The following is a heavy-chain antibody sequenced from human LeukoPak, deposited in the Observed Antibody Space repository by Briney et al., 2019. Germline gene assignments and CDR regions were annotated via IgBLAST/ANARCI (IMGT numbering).Heavy chain of an antibody. D-gene: IGHD5-18*01. V-gene: IGHV3-30*04. CDR3: ARGRRTAMVPLSDC. Sequence: GGSLRLSCAASGFTFSSYAMHWVRQAPGKGLEWVAVISYDGSNKYYADSVKGRFTISRDNSKNTLYLQMNSLRAEDTAVYYCARGRRTAMVPLSDCWGQGTLVTVSS. J-gene: IGHJ4*02. CDR1: GFTFSSYA. CDR2: ISYDGSNK.